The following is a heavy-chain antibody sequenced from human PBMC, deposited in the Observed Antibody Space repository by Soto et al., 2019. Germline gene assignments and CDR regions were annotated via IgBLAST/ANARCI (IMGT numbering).Heavy chain of an antibody. CDR1: GGSISSNY. CDR3: ARYRREAVAGYTLDN. CDR2: VYNSGST. D-gene: IGHD6-13*01. V-gene: IGHV4-59*01. J-gene: IGHJ4*02. Sequence: SETLSLTCTVSGGSISSNYWTWIRQSPGKGLEWIGYVYNSGSTNYNPSLKSRVTISEDTSKSQFSLKVNSMTAADTAVYYCARYRREAVAGYTLDNWGQGILVTVSS.